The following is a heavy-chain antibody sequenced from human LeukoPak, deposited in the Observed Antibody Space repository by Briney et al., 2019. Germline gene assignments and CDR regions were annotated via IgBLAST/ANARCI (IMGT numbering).Heavy chain of an antibody. CDR2: INPNSGGT. Sequence: ASVKVSCKASGYTFTGYYMHWVRQAPGQGLEWMGWINPNSGGTNYAQKFQGRVTMTRDTSISTAYMELSRLRSDDTAMYYCARLSAGTGGAFDYWGQGALVTVSS. CDR1: GYTFTGYY. V-gene: IGHV1-2*02. J-gene: IGHJ4*02. D-gene: IGHD1-1*01. CDR3: ARLSAGTGGAFDY.